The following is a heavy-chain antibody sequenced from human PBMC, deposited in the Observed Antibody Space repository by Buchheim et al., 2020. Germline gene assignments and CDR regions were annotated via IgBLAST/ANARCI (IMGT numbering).Heavy chain of an antibody. CDR1: GGSFSGYY. CDR3: ASRQKIVVVPAAILGHYYFDY. Sequence: QVQLQQWGAGLLKPSETLSLTCAVYGGSFSGYYWSWIRQPPGKGLEWIGEINHSGSTNYNPSLKSRVTISVDTSKNQFSLKLSSVTAADTAVYYYASRQKIVVVPAAILGHYYFDYWGQGTL. V-gene: IGHV4-34*01. CDR2: INHSGST. J-gene: IGHJ4*02. D-gene: IGHD2-2*02.